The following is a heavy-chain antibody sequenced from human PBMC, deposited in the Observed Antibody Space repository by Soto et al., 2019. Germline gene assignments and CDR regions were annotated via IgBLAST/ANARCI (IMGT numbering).Heavy chain of an antibody. V-gene: IGHV3-11*01. CDR1: GFTFSDYY. D-gene: IGHD2-15*01. Sequence: GGSLRLSCAASGFTFSDYYMSWIRQAPGKGLEWVSYISSSGSTIYYADSVKGRFTISRDNAKNSLYLQWSSLKASDTAMYYCAKSRGVVAAKENWFDPWGQGTLVTVS. CDR2: ISSSGSTI. J-gene: IGHJ5*02. CDR3: AKSRGVVAAKENWFDP.